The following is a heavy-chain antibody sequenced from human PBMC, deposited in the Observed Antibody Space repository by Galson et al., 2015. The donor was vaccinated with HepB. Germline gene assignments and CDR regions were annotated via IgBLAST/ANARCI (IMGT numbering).Heavy chain of an antibody. CDR2: TYYRSKWYS. D-gene: IGHD6-6*01. J-gene: IGHJ4*02. CDR1: GDSVSSNSAS. CDR3: ARIHSGSSSDFDY. Sequence: AISGDSVSSNSASWHWVRQSPSRGLEWLGRTYYRSKWYSYYGASVKGRITINPDTSKNQFSLQLNSVTPEDTAVCYCARIHSGSSSDFDYWGQGTLVTVSS. V-gene: IGHV6-1*01.